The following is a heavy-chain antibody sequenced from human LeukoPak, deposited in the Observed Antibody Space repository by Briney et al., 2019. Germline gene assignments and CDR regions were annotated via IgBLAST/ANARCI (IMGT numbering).Heavy chain of an antibody. J-gene: IGHJ1*01. CDR3: AKDGGGYYDSRGYPL. CDR2: IGVGGSST. V-gene: IGHV3-23*01. D-gene: IGHD3-22*01. Sequence: GGSLRLSCAASGFTFSSYWMSWVRQAPGKGLEWVSTIGVGGSSTYYADSVKGRFTISRDNSKNTLYLQMNSLRAEDTAVYYCAKDGGGYYDSRGYPLWGQGTLVTISS. CDR1: GFTFSSYW.